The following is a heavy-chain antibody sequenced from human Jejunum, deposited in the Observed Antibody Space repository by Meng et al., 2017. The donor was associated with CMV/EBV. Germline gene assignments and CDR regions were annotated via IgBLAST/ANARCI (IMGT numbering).Heavy chain of an antibody. Sequence: GSGGSSRSDYFWIWVRQPPGKGLEWIGEIHHSEGTNYNPSLKSRVTISVDKSENQFSLKLISVTAADTAVYYCARLPVGETRHYFDYWGQGTLVTVSS. D-gene: IGHD4-23*01. CDR3: ARLPVGETRHYFDY. V-gene: IGHV4-4*02. CDR2: IHHSEGT. CDR1: GGSSRSDYF. J-gene: IGHJ4*02.